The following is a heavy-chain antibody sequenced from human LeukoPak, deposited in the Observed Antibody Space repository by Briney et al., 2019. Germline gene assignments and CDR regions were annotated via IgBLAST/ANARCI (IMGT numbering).Heavy chain of an antibody. Sequence: GGSLRLSCAASGFTFSSYWMHWVRQAPGKGLVWVSRINSDGSSTSYADSVKGRFTISRDNAKNSLYLQMHSLRAEDTAVYYCARGDGYNFFDYWGQGTLVTVSS. D-gene: IGHD5-24*01. J-gene: IGHJ4*02. CDR1: GFTFSSYW. CDR3: ARGDGYNFFDY. CDR2: INSDGSST. V-gene: IGHV3-74*01.